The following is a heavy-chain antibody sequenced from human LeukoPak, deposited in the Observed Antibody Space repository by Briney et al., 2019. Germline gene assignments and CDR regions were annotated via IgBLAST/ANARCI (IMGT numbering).Heavy chain of an antibody. CDR1: GYTFTMYY. D-gene: IGHD1-26*01. V-gene: IGHV1-46*01. CDR2: INPNDGAT. J-gene: IGHJ6*03. Sequence: ASVKVSCKASGYTFTMYYIHWVRQAPGQGLEWMGMINPNDGATTYTQRFQGRVTMTRDMSTTTVYMDLRRLRSEYTDVSVCAREQSGWRSGSWGGLFASYHTYYYMDVWGRGTTVTVSS. CDR3: AREQSGWRSGSWGGLFASYHTYYYMDV.